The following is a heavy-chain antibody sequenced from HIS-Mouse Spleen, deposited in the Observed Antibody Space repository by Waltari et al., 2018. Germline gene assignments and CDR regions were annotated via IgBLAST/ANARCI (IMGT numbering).Heavy chain of an antibody. CDR3: ARAPTGFLEWFDAFDI. J-gene: IGHJ3*02. Sequence: QVQLQQSGPGLVKPSQTLPLTCAISGDIVPSHSAAWHWIRQSPSGGLEWLGRTYYRSKWYNDYAVSVKSRITINPDTSKNQFSLQLNSVTPEDTAVYYCARAPTGFLEWFDAFDIWGQGTMVTVSS. V-gene: IGHV6-1*01. CDR1: GDIVPSHSAA. CDR2: TYYRSKWYN. D-gene: IGHD3-3*01.